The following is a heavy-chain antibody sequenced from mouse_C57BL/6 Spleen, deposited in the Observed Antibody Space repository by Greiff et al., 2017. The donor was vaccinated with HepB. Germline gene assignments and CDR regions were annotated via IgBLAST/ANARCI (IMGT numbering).Heavy chain of an antibody. J-gene: IGHJ2*01. CDR3: ARSGATAPDY. D-gene: IGHD1-2*01. Sequence: VQLKQSGAELVKPGASVKLSCTASGFNIKDYYMHWVKQRTEQGLEWIGRIDPEDGETKYAPKFQAKATITADTSSNTAYLQLSSLTSEDTAVYYCARSGATAPDYWGQGTTLTVSS. CDR1: GFNIKDYY. V-gene: IGHV14-2*01. CDR2: IDPEDGET.